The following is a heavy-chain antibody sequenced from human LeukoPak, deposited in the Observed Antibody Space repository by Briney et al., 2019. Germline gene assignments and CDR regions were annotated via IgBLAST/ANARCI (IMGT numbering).Heavy chain of an antibody. D-gene: IGHD1-14*01. CDR1: GGSISSYY. Sequence: PSETLSLTCTVSGGSISSYYWSWIRQPPGKGLEWIGYIYYSGSTYYNPSLKSRVTISVDTSKNQFSLKLSSVTAADTAVYYCARGRPETEVTDNYYFDYWGQGTLVTVSS. J-gene: IGHJ4*02. V-gene: IGHV4-59*08. CDR2: IYYSGST. CDR3: ARGRPETEVTDNYYFDY.